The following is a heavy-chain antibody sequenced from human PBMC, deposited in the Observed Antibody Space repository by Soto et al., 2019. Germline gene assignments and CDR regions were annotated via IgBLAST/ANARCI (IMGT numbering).Heavy chain of an antibody. V-gene: IGHV4-34*01. CDR1: GGSFSGYY. J-gene: IGHJ6*02. CDR2: INHSGST. CDR3: ARGPYGSGSYYNGGFYGMDV. D-gene: IGHD3-10*01. Sequence: SSETLSLTCAVYGGSFSGYYWSWIRQPPGKGLEWIGEINHSGSTNYNPSLKSRVTISVDTSKNQFSLKLSSVTAADTAVYYCARGPYGSGSYYNGGFYGMDVWGQGTTVTAP.